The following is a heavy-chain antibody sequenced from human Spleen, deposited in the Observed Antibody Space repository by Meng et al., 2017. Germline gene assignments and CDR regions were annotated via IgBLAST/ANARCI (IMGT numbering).Heavy chain of an antibody. J-gene: IGHJ4*02. D-gene: IGHD3-9*01. CDR3: AGGYDILTGYYEYYFDY. CDR2: IYYSGRT. V-gene: IGHV4-39*07. Sequence: SETLSLTCTVSGGSISSSSYYWGWIRQPPGKGLEWIGSIYYSGRTYYNPSLKSRVTISVDTSKNQFSLKLSSVPAADTAVYYCAGGYDILTGYYEYYFDYWGQGTLVTVSS. CDR1: GGSISSSSYY.